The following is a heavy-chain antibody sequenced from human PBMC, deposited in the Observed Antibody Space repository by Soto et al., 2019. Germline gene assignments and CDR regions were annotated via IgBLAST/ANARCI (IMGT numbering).Heavy chain of an antibody. CDR3: ARGWGKRFDY. J-gene: IGHJ4*02. Sequence: QVQLQQWGAGLLKPSETLSLTCAVYGGSFSGYYWNWIRQPPGKGLEWIGEINHSGSTNYNPSLKSRVSISVDTSKNQFSLKLSSVTAADTAVYYCARGWGKRFDYWGQGARVTVSS. V-gene: IGHV4-34*01. D-gene: IGHD7-27*01. CDR2: INHSGST. CDR1: GGSFSGYY.